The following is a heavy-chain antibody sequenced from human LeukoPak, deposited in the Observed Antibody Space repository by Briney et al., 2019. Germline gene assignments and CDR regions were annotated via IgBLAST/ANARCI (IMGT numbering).Heavy chain of an antibody. Sequence: GASVKVSCKASGYTFTGYYMHWVRQAPGQGLEWMGWINPNSGGTNYAQKFQGWVTMTRDTSISTAYMELSRLRSDDTAVYYCARAQDSYDSSGYLDYWGQGTLVTVSS. CDR3: ARAQDSYDSSGYLDY. V-gene: IGHV1-2*04. CDR2: INPNSGGT. D-gene: IGHD3-22*01. CDR1: GYTFTGYY. J-gene: IGHJ4*02.